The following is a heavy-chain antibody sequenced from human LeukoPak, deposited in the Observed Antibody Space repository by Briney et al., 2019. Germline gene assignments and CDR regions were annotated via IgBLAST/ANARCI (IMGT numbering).Heavy chain of an antibody. Sequence: ASVKVSCKASGYTFTSYGISWVRQAPGQGLEWMGWISAYNGNTNYAQKLQGRVTMTTDTSTSTAYMELRSLRSEDTAVYYCARDRGGYCSSTSCYAVYYYYMDVWGKGTTVTISS. CDR3: ARDRGGYCSSTSCYAVYYYYMDV. CDR1: GYTFTSYG. D-gene: IGHD2-2*01. CDR2: ISAYNGNT. J-gene: IGHJ6*03. V-gene: IGHV1-18*01.